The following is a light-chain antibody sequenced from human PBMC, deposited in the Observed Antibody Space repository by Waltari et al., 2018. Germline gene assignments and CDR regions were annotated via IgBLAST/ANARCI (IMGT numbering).Light chain of an antibody. CDR1: QSVSDHVNNKNY. CDR2: WAS. Sequence: DIVMTQSPDSLTVSPGERATINCRSSQSVSDHVNNKNYLAWYRQKPGQPPKLLISWASPREVGVPDRFSGSGSGTEFTLTISSLQPEDVAVYYCQQYYNTPPTFGQGTKVEIK. J-gene: IGKJ1*01. CDR3: QQYYNTPPT. V-gene: IGKV4-1*01.